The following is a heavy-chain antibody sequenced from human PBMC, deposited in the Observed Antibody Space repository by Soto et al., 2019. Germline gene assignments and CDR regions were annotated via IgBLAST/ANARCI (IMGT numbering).Heavy chain of an antibody. CDR3: AKGHCSSTSCYTMMDAFDI. D-gene: IGHD2-2*02. CDR1: GFSFSGYW. Sequence: GGSLRLSCAASGFSFSGYWMHWVRQAPGKGLEWLSRTNNDGSMTTYADSVRGRFTISRDNSKNTLYLQMNSLRAEDTAVYYCAKGHCSSTSCYTMMDAFDIWGQGTMVTV. CDR2: TNNDGSMT. V-gene: IGHV3-74*01. J-gene: IGHJ3*02.